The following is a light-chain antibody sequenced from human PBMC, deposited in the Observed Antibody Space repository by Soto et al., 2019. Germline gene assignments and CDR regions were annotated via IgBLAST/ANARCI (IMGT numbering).Light chain of an antibody. CDR2: AAS. CDR1: QSIGSN. Sequence: EIVMTQSPATLSVSPGERATLSCRASQSIGSNLAWYQHKLDQAPRLLIYAASIRATDFPARFSGSGSGKEFTLTIRALKSGDFVVFFCKQYNNWPPWMFGHGTKVEIK. V-gene: IGKV3-15*01. CDR3: KQYNNWPPWM. J-gene: IGKJ1*01.